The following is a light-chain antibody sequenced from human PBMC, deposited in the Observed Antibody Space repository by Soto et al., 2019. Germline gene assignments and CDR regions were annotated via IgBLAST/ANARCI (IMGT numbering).Light chain of an antibody. J-gene: IGKJ1*01. CDR3: QQYNSYSWT. V-gene: IGKV1-5*01. CDR2: DAS. Sequence: DIQMTHSPSTLSASVGDRVTITCRASQSISSWLAWYQQTPGKAPKLLIYDASSLESGVPSRFSGSGSGTEFTLTISSLQPDDFATYYRQQYNSYSWTFGQGTKVDI. CDR1: QSISSW.